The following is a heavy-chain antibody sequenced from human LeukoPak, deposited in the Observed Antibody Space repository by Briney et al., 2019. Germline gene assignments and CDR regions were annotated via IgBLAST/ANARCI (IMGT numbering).Heavy chain of an antibody. CDR1: TFTFSSYA. D-gene: IGHD6-19*01. CDR2: ISYDGSNK. J-gene: IGHJ4*02. Sequence: PGGSLRLSCAASTFTFSSYAMHWVRQAPGKGLEWVAVISYDGSNKYYADSVKGRFTISRDNSNNTLYLQMNSLRAEDTAVYYCARDRIAVAGIFGYWGQGTLVTVSS. CDR3: ARDRIAVAGIFGY. V-gene: IGHV3-30-3*01.